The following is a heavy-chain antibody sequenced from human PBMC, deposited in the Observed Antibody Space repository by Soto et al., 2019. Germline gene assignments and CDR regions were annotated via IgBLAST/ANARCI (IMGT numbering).Heavy chain of an antibody. CDR3: ARENRSTQLLLGTGYCYGYPMDV. CDR2: IFHSGST. D-gene: IGHD2-2*01. Sequence: SETLSLTCAVSGGSLSTNNWWSWVRPPPGKGLEWIGEIFHSGSTNYHPSLKSRVTISMDTAKNQFSLRLTSVTAADTAVYYCARENRSTQLLLGTGYCYGYPMDVWGQGSTVP. CDR1: GGSLSTNNW. V-gene: IGHV4-4*02. J-gene: IGHJ6*02.